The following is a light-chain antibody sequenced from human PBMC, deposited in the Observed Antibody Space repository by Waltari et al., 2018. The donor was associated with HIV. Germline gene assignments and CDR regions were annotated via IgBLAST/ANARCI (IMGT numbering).Light chain of an antibody. J-gene: IGLJ1*01. V-gene: IGLV1-40*01. Sequence: QSVLAQPPSVSGAPGQRVTISCTGSSSNIGAGYDVHWYQQLPGTAPKCLIYGNPNRPAGVPDRFSGSKSGSSASLAITGLQAEDEADYYCQSYDTSLSAYVFGTGTKVTVL. CDR1: SSNIGAGYD. CDR2: GNP. CDR3: QSYDTSLSAYV.